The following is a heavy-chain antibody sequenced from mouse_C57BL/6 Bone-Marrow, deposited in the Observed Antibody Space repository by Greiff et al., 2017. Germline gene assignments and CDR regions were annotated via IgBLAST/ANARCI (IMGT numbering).Heavy chain of an antibody. D-gene: IGHD4-1*01. CDR3: ARETGTGPFDY. J-gene: IGHJ2*01. Sequence: VQLQQSGPELVKPGASVKISCKASGYSFTGYYMHWVKQSSEKSLEWIGEINPSTGGTSYNQKFKGKATLTVDKSSSTAYMQLKSLTSEDSAVYYCARETGTGPFDYWGQGTTLTVSS. CDR1: GYSFTGYY. CDR2: INPSTGGT. V-gene: IGHV1-43*01.